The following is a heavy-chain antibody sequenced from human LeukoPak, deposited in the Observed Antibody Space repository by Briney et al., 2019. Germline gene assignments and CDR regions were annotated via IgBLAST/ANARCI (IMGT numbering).Heavy chain of an antibody. D-gene: IGHD5-18*01. V-gene: IGHV3-33*01. CDR3: ARTYGYSYGHIDY. Sequence: GRSLRLSCAASGFTFSSYGMHWVRQAPGKGLEWVAVIWYDGSNKYYADSVKGRFTISRDNSKNTLYLQMNSLRAEDTAVYYCARTYGYSYGHIDYWVQGTLVTVSS. CDR2: IWYDGSNK. CDR1: GFTFSSYG. J-gene: IGHJ4*02.